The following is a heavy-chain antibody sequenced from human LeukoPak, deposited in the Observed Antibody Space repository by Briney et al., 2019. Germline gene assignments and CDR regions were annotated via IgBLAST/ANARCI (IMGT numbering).Heavy chain of an antibody. V-gene: IGHV3-21*01. D-gene: IGHD3-22*01. CDR3: ARDNYYYDSSGYYNY. J-gene: IGHJ4*02. Sequence: GGSLRLSCVASGFTFSSYSMNWVRQAPGKGLEWVSSISSSSSYIYYADSVKGRFTISRDNAKNSLYLQMNSLRAEDTAVYYCARDNYYYDSSGYYNYWGQGTLVTVSS. CDR2: ISSSSSYI. CDR1: GFTFSSYS.